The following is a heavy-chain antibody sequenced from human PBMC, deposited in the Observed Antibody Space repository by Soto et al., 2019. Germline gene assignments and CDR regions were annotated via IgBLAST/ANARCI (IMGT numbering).Heavy chain of an antibody. V-gene: IGHV1-69*13. Sequence: AASVKVSFKASGGTFSSYAISWVRQAPGQGLEWMGGIIPIFGTANYAQKFQGRVTITADESASTAYMELSSLRSEDMAVYYCARVSYGDYGYYYYYGMDVWGQGTTVTVSS. J-gene: IGHJ6*02. D-gene: IGHD4-17*01. CDR3: ARVSYGDYGYYYYYGMDV. CDR2: IIPIFGTA. CDR1: GGTFSSYA.